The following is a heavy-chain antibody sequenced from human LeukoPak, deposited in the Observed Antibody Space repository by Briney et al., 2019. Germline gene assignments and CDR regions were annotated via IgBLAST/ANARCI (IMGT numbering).Heavy chain of an antibody. D-gene: IGHD3-9*01. CDR1: GGSISTFY. J-gene: IGHJ5*02. V-gene: IGHV4-4*07. CDR3: ARDDILTGYEGFDP. CDR2: VFTSGST. Sequence: PSQTLSLTCTVSGGSISTFYWSWIRQPAGKGLEWIGRVFTSGSTNYNPSLKSRLTMSVDTSKNQFSLKLSSVTAADTAVYYCARDDILTGYEGFDPWGQGTLVTVSS.